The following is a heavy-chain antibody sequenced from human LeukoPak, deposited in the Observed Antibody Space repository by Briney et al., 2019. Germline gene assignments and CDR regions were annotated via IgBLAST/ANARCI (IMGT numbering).Heavy chain of an antibody. V-gene: IGHV3-48*01. J-gene: IGHJ4*02. Sequence: GGSLRLSCAASGFTFSSYEMHWVRQAPGKGLEWVSYISSSSSTIYYADSVKGRFTISRDNAKNSLYLQMNSLRAEDTAVYYCASRIVGTPDYFDYWGQGTLVTVSS. CDR3: ASRIVGTPDYFDY. CDR2: ISSSSSTI. CDR1: GFTFSSYE. D-gene: IGHD1-26*01.